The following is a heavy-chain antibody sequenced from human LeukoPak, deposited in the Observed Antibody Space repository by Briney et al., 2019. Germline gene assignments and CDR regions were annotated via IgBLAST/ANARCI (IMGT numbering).Heavy chain of an antibody. CDR1: GFTFSSYA. D-gene: IGHD5-12*01. CDR2: TSNSGGRT. V-gene: IGHV3-23*01. J-gene: IGHJ4*02. CDR3: AKSYNGYESKPDY. Sequence: GGSLRLSCAASGFTFSSYAMSWVRQAPGKGLEWVSSTSNSGGRTFYTDSVKGRFTISRDNSKITLYLQMNSLRAEDTAVYYCAKSYNGYESKPDYWGQGTLVTVSS.